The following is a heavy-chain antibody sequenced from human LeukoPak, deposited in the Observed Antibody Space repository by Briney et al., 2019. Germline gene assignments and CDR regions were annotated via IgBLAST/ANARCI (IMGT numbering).Heavy chain of an antibody. Sequence: PSEILSLTCSVSNSSFTTYYWSWFRQPPGKGLEWIGFIYYSGHTNYNPSLKSRVALSIDTSKNQFTLNLRSVTAADTAMYYCTRVTIISGYWMDFDTWGQGTPV. CDR2: IYYSGHT. V-gene: IGHV4-59*01. D-gene: IGHD3-22*01. J-gene: IGHJ4*02. CDR3: TRVTIISGYWMDFDT. CDR1: NSSFTTYY.